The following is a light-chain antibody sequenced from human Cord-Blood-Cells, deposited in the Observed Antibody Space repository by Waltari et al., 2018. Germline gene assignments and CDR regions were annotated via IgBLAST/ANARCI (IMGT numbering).Light chain of an antibody. J-gene: IGLJ2*01. V-gene: IGLV2-11*02. Sequence: QSALTQPRSVSGSPGQSVTISCTGTSSDVGGYNYVSWYQQHPGKAPKLMIYDVSKRPSGVPGRLSGSKSGNTASLTISGLQAEDEADYYCCSYAGSYTVFGGGTKLTVL. CDR1: SSDVGGYNY. CDR2: DVS. CDR3: CSYAGSYTV.